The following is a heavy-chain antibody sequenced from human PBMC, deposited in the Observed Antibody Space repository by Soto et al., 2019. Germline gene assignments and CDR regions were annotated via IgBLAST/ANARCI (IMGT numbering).Heavy chain of an antibody. D-gene: IGHD2-2*01. V-gene: IGHV1-18*01. CDR3: ARGGPAASYLPYYYYYGMDV. CDR1: GYTFTSYG. CDR2: ISAYNGNT. J-gene: IGHJ6*02. Sequence: QVQLVQSGAEVKKPGASVKVSCKASGYTFTSYGISWVRQAPGQGLEWMGWISAYNGNTNYAQKLKGRVTMTTDTSTSTAYMELRSLRSDDTAVYYCARGGPAASYLPYYYYYGMDVWGQGTTVTVSS.